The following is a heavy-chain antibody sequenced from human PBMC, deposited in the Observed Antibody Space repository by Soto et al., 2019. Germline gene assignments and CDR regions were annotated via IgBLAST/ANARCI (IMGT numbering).Heavy chain of an antibody. D-gene: IGHD2-8*01. CDR3: ARDLPLSTGVFDM. J-gene: IGHJ3*02. Sequence: SVKGRFTISRDNAKSSLYLQMNSLRAEDTAVYYCARDLPLSTGVFDMWGQGTMVTVSS. V-gene: IGHV3-21*01.